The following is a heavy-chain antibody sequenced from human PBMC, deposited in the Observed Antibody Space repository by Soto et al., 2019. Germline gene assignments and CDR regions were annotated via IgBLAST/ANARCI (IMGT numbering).Heavy chain of an antibody. V-gene: IGHV4-59*01. D-gene: IGHD6-13*01. CDR3: ARGSKAAAGNWFDP. CDR2: IYYSGST. CDR1: GGSISSYY. J-gene: IGHJ5*02. Sequence: SETLSLTCTVSGGSISSYYWSWIRQPPGKGLEGIGYIYYSGSTNYNPSLKSRVTISVDTSKNQFSLKLSSVTAADTAVYYCARGSKAAAGNWFDPWGQGTLVTVSS.